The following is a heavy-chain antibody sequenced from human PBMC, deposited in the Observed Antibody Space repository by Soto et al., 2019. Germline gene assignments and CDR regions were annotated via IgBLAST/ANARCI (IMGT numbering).Heavy chain of an antibody. D-gene: IGHD3-22*01. J-gene: IGHJ4*02. Sequence: PGESLKLSCKGSGYSFTSYWIGWVRQMPGKGLEWMGIIYPGDSDTRYSPSFQGQVTISADKSISTAYLQWSSLKASDTAMYYCARQDYYDSSGLYYFDYWGQGTLVTVSS. CDR2: IYPGDSDT. CDR3: ARQDYYDSSGLYYFDY. V-gene: IGHV5-51*01. CDR1: GYSFTSYW.